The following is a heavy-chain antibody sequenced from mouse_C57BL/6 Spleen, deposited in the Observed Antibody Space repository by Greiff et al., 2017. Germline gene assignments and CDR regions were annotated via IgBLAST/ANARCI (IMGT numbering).Heavy chain of an antibody. Sequence: VQLQQSGAALVKPGASVKLSCKASGYTFTEYTIHWVKQRSGQGLEWIWWFYPGSGSIKYNEKFKDKATLTADKSSSTVYMELSRLTSEDSAVYFCARHEDREYRNYSWFAYWGQGTLVTVS. CDR2: FYPGSGSI. V-gene: IGHV1-62-2*01. CDR1: GYTFTEYT. D-gene: IGHD2-5*01. CDR3: ARHEDREYRNYSWFAY. J-gene: IGHJ3*01.